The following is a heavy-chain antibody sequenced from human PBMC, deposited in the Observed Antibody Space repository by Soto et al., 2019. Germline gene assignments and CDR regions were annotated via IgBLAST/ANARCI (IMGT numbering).Heavy chain of an antibody. CDR3: ARDSSSSTGYYFDY. D-gene: IGHD6-6*01. CDR2: IYSGGST. V-gene: IGHV3-66*01. Sequence: GGSLRLSCAASGFTVSSNYMSWVRQAPGKGLEWVSVIYSGGSTYYADSVKGRFTISRDNSKNTLYLQMNSLRAEDTAVYYCARDSSSSTGYYFDYWGQGTLVTVSS. J-gene: IGHJ4*02. CDR1: GFTVSSNY.